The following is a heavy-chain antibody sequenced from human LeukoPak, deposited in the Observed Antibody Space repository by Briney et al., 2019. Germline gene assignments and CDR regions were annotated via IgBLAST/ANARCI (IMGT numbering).Heavy chain of an antibody. CDR1: GFTVSSDY. Sequence: GGSLRLSCAASGFTVSSDYMSWVRQAPGKGLEWVSVIYSGGSTYYADSVKGRFTISRDKSKNTVYLQMNSVRFEDTAMYYCARNWFDPWGQGTLVTVSS. J-gene: IGHJ5*02. V-gene: IGHV3-53*05. CDR2: IYSGGST. CDR3: ARNWFDP.